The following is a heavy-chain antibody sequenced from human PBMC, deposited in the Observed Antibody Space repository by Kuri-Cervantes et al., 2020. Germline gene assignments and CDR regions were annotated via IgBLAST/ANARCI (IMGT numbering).Heavy chain of an antibody. V-gene: IGHV3-9*01. CDR1: GFTFDDYT. D-gene: IGHD6-13*01. J-gene: IGHJ4*02. Sequence: GGSLRLSCAASGFTFDDYTMHWVRQAPGKGLEWVSGISWNSGSIGYADSVKGRFTISRDNAKNSLYLQMYSLRAEDTAVYFCARTIADSGAYWGQGTLVTVSS. CDR2: ISWNSGSI. CDR3: ARTIADSGAY.